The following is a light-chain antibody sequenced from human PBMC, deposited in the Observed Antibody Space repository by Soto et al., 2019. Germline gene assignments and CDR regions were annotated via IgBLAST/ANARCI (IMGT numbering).Light chain of an antibody. CDR1: SSDVGGYNY. V-gene: IGLV2-14*01. CDR3: SSYTSSSTSCV. J-gene: IGLJ1*01. Sequence: QSALTQPASVSGSPGQSITISCTGTSSDVGGYNYVSWYQQHPGKAPKLMIYDVSNRPSGVSNRFSGSKSGNTASLTISGLRAEDEADYYCSSYTSSSTSCVFGTGTKLTVL. CDR2: DVS.